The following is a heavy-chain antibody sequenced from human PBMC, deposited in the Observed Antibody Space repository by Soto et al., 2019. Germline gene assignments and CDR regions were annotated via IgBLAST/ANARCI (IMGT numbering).Heavy chain of an antibody. CDR1: GFTFSSYS. CDR2: ISSSSSYI. J-gene: IGHJ6*03. D-gene: IGHD3-10*01. V-gene: IGHV3-21*01. CDR3: ASGNGGVYYYYYMDV. Sequence: EVQLVESGGGLVKPGGSLRLSCAASGFTFSSYSMNWVRQAPGKGLEWVSSISSSSSYIYYADSVKGRFTISRDNAKNSLYLQMNSLRAEDTAVYYCASGNGGVYYYYYMDVWGKGTTVTVSS.